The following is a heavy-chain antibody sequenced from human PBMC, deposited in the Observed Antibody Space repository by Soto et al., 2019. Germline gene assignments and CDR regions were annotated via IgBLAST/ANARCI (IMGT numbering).Heavy chain of an antibody. CDR2: IWYDGSNK. CDR3: AREKGGSGRYYPYYHYYGMDV. D-gene: IGHD3-10*01. CDR1: GFTFSNYG. Sequence: QVQLVESGGGVVQPGRSLRLSCVASGFTFSNYGIHWVRQAPGKGLEWVAVIWYDGSNKYYADSVKGRFTISRDNSKNTLYLQMNSQRAEDTAVYYCAREKGGSGRYYPYYHYYGMDVWGQGTTVTVSS. V-gene: IGHV3-33*01. J-gene: IGHJ6*02.